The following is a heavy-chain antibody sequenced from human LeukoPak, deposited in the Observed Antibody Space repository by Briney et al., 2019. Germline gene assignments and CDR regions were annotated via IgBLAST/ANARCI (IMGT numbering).Heavy chain of an antibody. J-gene: IGHJ5*02. Sequence: GGSLRLSCAASGFTFSNEMSWVRQAPGKGLEWVANIKQDGSEKYYVDSVKGRFTISRDNAKNSLYLLMNSLRAEDTAVYYCARGRGLTIFGVISWFDPWGQGTLVTVSS. CDR1: GFTFSNE. CDR3: ARGRGLTIFGVISWFDP. CDR2: IKQDGSEK. V-gene: IGHV3-7*01. D-gene: IGHD3-3*01.